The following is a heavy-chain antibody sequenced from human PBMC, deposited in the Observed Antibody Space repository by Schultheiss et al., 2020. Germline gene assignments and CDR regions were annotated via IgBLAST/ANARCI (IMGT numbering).Heavy chain of an antibody. CDR3: ARDKRNTSPFDY. CDR2: MNPNSGNT. J-gene: IGHJ4*02. D-gene: IGHD1-1*01. CDR1: GYTFTGYN. V-gene: IGHV1-8*02. Sequence: ASVKVSCKASGYTFTGYNMHWVRQAPGQGLEWMGWMNPNSGNTGYAQKFQGRVTMTRNTSISTAYMELSSLRSEDTAVYYCARDKRNTSPFDYWGQGTLVTVSS.